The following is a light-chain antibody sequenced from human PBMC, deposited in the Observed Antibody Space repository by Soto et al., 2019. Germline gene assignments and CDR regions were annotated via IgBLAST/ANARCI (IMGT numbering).Light chain of an antibody. CDR3: CSYVGATTYV. J-gene: IGLJ1*01. V-gene: IGLV2-23*01. CDR1: NSDGGGYKS. CDR2: EGI. Sequence: QSVLTQPASVSGSPGQSITISCTATNSDGGGYKSVSWYQQHPGEAPKVIIYEGIKRPSGVSNRFSGAISGSTASLTISGLQAEDEADYYCCSYVGATTYVFGSGTKVTVL.